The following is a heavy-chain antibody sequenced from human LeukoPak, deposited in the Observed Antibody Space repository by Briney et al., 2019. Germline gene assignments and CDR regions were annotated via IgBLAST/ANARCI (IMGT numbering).Heavy chain of an antibody. CDR2: IYYSGST. Sequence: SETLSLTCAVSGGSFSDDYWSWIRQPPGKGLEWIGYIYYSGSTNYNPSLKSRVTISIDTSKNQFSLKLSSVTAADTAVYYCARDQGDVWGVFDYWGQGTLVTVSS. J-gene: IGHJ4*02. CDR1: GGSFSDDY. CDR3: ARDQGDVWGVFDY. D-gene: IGHD3-16*01. V-gene: IGHV4-59*01.